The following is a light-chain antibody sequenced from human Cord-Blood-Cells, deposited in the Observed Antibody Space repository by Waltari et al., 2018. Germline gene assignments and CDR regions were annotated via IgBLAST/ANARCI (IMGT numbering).Light chain of an antibody. V-gene: IGLV2-14*01. CDR3: SSYTSSSTLVV. Sequence: QSALTQPASVSGSPGQSITLPCPGTSRTVGGYNYVPWYQQHPGKAPKLMLYEVSNRPSGVSNRFSGSKSGNTASLTISGLQAEDEADYYCSSYTSSSTLVVFGGGTKLTVL. J-gene: IGLJ2*01. CDR2: EVS. CDR1: SRTVGGYNY.